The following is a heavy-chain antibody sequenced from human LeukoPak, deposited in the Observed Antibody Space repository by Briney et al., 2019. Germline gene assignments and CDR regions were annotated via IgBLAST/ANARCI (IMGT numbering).Heavy chain of an antibody. V-gene: IGHV3-30-3*01. J-gene: IGHJ4*02. Sequence: GGSLRLSCAASGFTFSSYAMHWVRQAPGKGLEWVAVISYDGSNKYYADSVKGRFTISRDNSKNTLYLQMNSLRAEDTAVYYCAREGGSGSYYNAALGYWSQGTLVTVSS. CDR3: AREGGSGSYYNAALGY. D-gene: IGHD3-10*01. CDR1: GFTFSSYA. CDR2: ISYDGSNK.